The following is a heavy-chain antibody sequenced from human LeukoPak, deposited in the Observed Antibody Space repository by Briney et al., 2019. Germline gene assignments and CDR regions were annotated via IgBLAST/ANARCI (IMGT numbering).Heavy chain of an antibody. CDR1: GFTFSSYK. V-gene: IGHV3-48*03. CDR3: AELGITMIGGV. Sequence: GGSLRLSCAASGFTFSSYKMNWVRQARGKGLEWISYISSSGSTIYYADSVKGRFTISRDNAKNSLYLQMNSLRAEDTAVYYCAELGITMIGGVWGKGTTVTISS. J-gene: IGHJ6*04. CDR2: ISSSGSTI. D-gene: IGHD3-10*02.